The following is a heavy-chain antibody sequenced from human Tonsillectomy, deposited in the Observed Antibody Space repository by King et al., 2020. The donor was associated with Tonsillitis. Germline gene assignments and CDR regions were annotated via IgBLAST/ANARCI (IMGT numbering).Heavy chain of an antibody. D-gene: IGHD4/OR15-4a*01. Sequence: PLQESGPGLVKPSETLSLTCTVSGGSISSSSYYWGWLRQPPGQGLEWIGSIYYSGSTYYNPSLKSRVTISVDTSKNQFSLKLSSVTAADTAVYFCARQYDYGPPYYYYYYMDVWGKGTTVTVSS. CDR1: GGSISSSSYY. CDR2: IYYSGST. CDR3: ARQYDYGPPYYYYYYMDV. V-gene: IGHV4-39*01. J-gene: IGHJ6*03.